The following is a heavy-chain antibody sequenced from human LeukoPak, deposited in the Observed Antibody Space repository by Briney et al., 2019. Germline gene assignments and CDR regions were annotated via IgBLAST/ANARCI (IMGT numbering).Heavy chain of an antibody. Sequence: GGSLRLSCAASGFTFSGKGMHWVRQAPGKGPEWVSFIRYDGSTKSYADSVEGRFTISRDNSKNTMYLEMISLRTEDTAVYYCARDIPSAKAFDYWGQGTLVTVSS. CDR1: GFTFSGKG. J-gene: IGHJ4*02. V-gene: IGHV3-30*02. CDR2: IRYDGSTK. CDR3: ARDIPSAKAFDY.